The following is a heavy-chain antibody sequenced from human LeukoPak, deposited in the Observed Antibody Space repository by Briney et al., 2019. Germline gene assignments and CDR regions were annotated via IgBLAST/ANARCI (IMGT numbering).Heavy chain of an antibody. CDR2: ISSSSSTI. J-gene: IGHJ4*02. CDR3: ARYLPPHVYYDFWSGHPSGYFNY. D-gene: IGHD3-3*01. Sequence: AGGSLRLSCAASGFTFSSYSMNWVRQAPGKGLEWVSYISSSSSTIYYADSVKGRFTISRDNAKNSLYLQMNSLRAEDTAVYYCARYLPPHVYYDFWSGHPSGYFNYWGQGTLVTVSS. V-gene: IGHV3-48*04. CDR1: GFTFSSYS.